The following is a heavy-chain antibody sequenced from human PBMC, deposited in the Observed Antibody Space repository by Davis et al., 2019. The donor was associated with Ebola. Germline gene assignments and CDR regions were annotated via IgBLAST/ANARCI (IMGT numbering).Heavy chain of an antibody. CDR1: GYTFTSYG. Sequence: ASVKVSCKASGYTFTSYGISWVRQAPGQGLEWMGWISAYNGNTNYAQKLQGRVTITADESTSTAYMELSSLRSEDTAVYYCAREVGLYGRSFDYWGQGTLVTVSS. J-gene: IGHJ4*02. D-gene: IGHD2-2*02. V-gene: IGHV1-18*01. CDR2: ISAYNGNT. CDR3: AREVGLYGRSFDY.